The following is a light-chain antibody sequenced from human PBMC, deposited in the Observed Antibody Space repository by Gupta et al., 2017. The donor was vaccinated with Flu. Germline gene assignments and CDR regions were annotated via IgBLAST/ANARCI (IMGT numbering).Light chain of an antibody. CDR1: QQISSW. V-gene: IGKV1-12*01. CDR3: QQCDSFPLT. J-gene: IGKJ4*01. CDR2: GAS. Sequence: DIQVTQSPSSVSASVGDRVTITCRASQQISSWVAWYQQKPGKAPTLLIYGASTTDGGVPSRFSGVRSGTEFILTISSLQPEDSATYYCQQCDSFPLTFGGGTRLEVK.